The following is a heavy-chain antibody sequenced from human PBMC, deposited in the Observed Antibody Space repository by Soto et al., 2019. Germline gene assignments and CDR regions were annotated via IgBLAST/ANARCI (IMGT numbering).Heavy chain of an antibody. D-gene: IGHD6-13*01. CDR2: IIPIFGTA. J-gene: IGHJ1*01. V-gene: IGHV1-69*13. Sequence: GASVKISCKASGGTFSSYAISWVRQAPGQGLEWMGGIIPIFGTANYAQKFQGRVTITADESTSTAYMELSSLRSEDTAVYYCAGKIAAAGPAEYFQHWGQGTLVTVSS. CDR3: AGKIAAAGPAEYFQH. CDR1: GGTFSSYA.